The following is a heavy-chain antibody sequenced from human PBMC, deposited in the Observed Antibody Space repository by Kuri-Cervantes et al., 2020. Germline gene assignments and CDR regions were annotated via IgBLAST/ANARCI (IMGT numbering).Heavy chain of an antibody. V-gene: IGHV1-18*01. CDR2: ISAYNGNT. J-gene: IGHJ5*02. CDR1: GYTFTSYG. Sequence: ASVKVSCKASGYTFTSYGISWVRQAPGQGLEWMGWISAYNGNTNYAQKLQGRVTMTTDISTSTAYMELRSLRSDDTAVYYCARVLVVVIWSDVFDPWGQGTLVTVSS. CDR3: ARVLVVVIWSDVFDP. D-gene: IGHD3-22*01.